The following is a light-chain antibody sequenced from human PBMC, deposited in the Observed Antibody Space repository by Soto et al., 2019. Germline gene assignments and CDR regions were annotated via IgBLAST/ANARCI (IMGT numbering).Light chain of an antibody. CDR2: EVT. Sequence: QSALTQPPSASGSPGQSVTISCTGTSGDVGGYDYVSWYQQHPGKAPKLMIYEVTKRPLGVPDRFSGSKSGNTASLTVSGLQAEDEADYYCTSYTTTNTPYVFGTGTKVTVL. J-gene: IGLJ1*01. CDR3: TSYTTTNTPYV. CDR1: SGDVGGYDY. V-gene: IGLV2-8*01.